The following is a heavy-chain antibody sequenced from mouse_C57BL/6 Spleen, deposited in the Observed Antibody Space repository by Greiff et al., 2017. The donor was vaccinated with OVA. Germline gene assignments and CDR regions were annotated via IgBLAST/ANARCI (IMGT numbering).Heavy chain of an antibody. CDR2: IRSKSNNYAT. J-gene: IGHJ4*01. Sequence: EVMLVESGGGLVQPKGSLKLSCAASGFSFNTYAMNWVRQAPGKGLEWVARIRSKSNNYATYYADSVKDRFTISRDDSESMLYLQMNNLKTEDTAMYYCVRREGLRDAMDYWGQGTSVTVSS. CDR3: VRREGLRDAMDY. CDR1: GFSFNTYA. D-gene: IGHD1-1*01. V-gene: IGHV10-1*01.